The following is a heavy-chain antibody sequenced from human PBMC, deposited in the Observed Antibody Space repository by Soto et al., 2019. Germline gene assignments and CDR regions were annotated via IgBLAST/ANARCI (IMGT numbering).Heavy chain of an antibody. Sequence: ASVKVSCKASGYTFTSYAMHWVRQAPGQRLEWMGWINAGNGNTKYSQKFQGRVTITRDTSASTAYMELSSLRSEDTAVYYCAKDKEIKLYYYYKDVWGKGTTVTVSS. J-gene: IGHJ6*03. V-gene: IGHV1-3*01. CDR2: INAGNGNT. CDR3: AKDKEIKLYYYYKDV. CDR1: GYTFTSYA. D-gene: IGHD5-18*01.